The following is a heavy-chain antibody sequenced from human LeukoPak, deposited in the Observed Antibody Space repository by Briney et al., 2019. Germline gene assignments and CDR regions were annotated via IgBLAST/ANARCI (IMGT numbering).Heavy chain of an antibody. CDR2: IWYDGSNK. D-gene: IGHD6-6*01. J-gene: IGHJ4*02. CDR3: AIADRYSSSSPFDY. V-gene: IGHV3-33*01. Sequence: GGSLRLSCAASGFTFSTYGMHWVRQAPGKGLEWVAVIWYDGSNKYYADSVKGRFTISRDNSKNTLYLQMNSLRAEDTAVYYCAIADRYSSSSPFDYWGQGTLVTVSS. CDR1: GFTFSTYG.